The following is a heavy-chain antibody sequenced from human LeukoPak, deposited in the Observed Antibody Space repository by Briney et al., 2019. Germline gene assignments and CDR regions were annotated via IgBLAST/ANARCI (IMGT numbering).Heavy chain of an antibody. CDR3: AKANWVSNADAVW. Sequence: PGGSLRLSCAASGFTFSTYAMSWVRQAPARGLEWVASIRGGDETFYADSVKGRCTLSRDDSRNTVYLQLNNLSVEDTAVYYCAKANWVSNADAVWWGQGTLVTVSS. J-gene: IGHJ4*02. D-gene: IGHD2-2*01. CDR2: IRGGDET. V-gene: IGHV3-23*01. CDR1: GFTFSTYA.